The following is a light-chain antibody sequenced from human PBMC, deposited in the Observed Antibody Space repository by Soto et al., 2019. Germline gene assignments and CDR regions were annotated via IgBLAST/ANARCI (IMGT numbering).Light chain of an antibody. Sequence: DIQLTQSPSFLSASVEDRVTITCRASEGINSYLAWYQQKPGQAPKLLVYAASTLQSGVPSRFSGSGSGTEFTLTISSLQPEDFATYYCQQLNSYPRTFGQGTKVEIK. CDR1: EGINSY. V-gene: IGKV1-9*01. J-gene: IGKJ1*01. CDR3: QQLNSYPRT. CDR2: AAS.